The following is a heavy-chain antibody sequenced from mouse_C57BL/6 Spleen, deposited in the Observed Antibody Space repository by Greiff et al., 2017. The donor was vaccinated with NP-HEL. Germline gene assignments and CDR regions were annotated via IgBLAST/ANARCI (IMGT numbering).Heavy chain of an antibody. D-gene: IGHD4-1*01. V-gene: IGHV1-18*01. CDR2: INPNNGGT. Sequence: VQLQQSGPELVKPGASVKIPCKASGYTFTDYNMDWVKQSHGKSLEWIGDINPNNGGTIYNQKFKGKATLTVDKSSSTAYMELRSLTSEDTAGYYCAGLGREDPWFAYWGQGTLVTVSA. CDR1: GYTFTDYN. J-gene: IGHJ3*01. CDR3: AGLGREDPWFAY.